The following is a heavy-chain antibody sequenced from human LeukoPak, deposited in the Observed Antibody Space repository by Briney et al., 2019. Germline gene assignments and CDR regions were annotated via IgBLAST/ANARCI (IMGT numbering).Heavy chain of an antibody. Sequence: GGSLRLSCAASGFTFSSYWMHWVRQAPGKGLVWVSRININGSSTRYADSVKGRFTISRDNAKNTLYLQMNSLRAEDTAVYYCAREGYHYDSSGLTSYYYYYGMDVWGQGTTVTVSS. V-gene: IGHV3-74*01. CDR1: GFTFSSYW. D-gene: IGHD3-22*01. CDR3: AREGYHYDSSGLTSYYYYYGMDV. J-gene: IGHJ6*02. CDR2: ININGSST.